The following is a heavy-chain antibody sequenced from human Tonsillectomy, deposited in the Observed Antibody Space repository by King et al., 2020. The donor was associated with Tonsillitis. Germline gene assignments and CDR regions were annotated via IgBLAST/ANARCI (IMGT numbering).Heavy chain of an antibody. CDR1: GGSISSSSYY. CDR2: IYYSGST. Sequence: QLQESGPGLVKPSETLSLTCTVSGGSISSSSYYWGWIRQPPGKGLEWIGSIYYSGSTYYNPSLKSRVTISVETSKNQFSLKLSSVTAADTAVYYCARHGDTAMLFGAFDIWGQGTMVTVSS. J-gene: IGHJ3*02. V-gene: IGHV4-39*07. CDR3: ARHGDTAMLFGAFDI. D-gene: IGHD5-18*01.